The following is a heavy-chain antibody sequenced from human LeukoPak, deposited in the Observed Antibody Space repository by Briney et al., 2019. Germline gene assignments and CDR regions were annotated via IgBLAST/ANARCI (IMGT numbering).Heavy chain of an antibody. CDR1: GYTFTSYA. J-gene: IGHJ4*02. V-gene: IGHV7-4-1*02. CDR3: ARDEGYCSSTSCYGPDY. Sequence: ASVKVSCKASGYTFTSYAMNWVRQASGQGLEWMGWINTNTGNPTYAQGFTGRFVFSLDTSVGTAYLQISSLKAEDTAVYYCARDEGYCSSTSCYGPDYWGQGTLVTVSS. D-gene: IGHD2-2*01. CDR2: INTNTGNP.